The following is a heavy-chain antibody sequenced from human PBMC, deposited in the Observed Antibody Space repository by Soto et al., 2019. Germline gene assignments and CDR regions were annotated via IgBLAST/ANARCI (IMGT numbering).Heavy chain of an antibody. CDR1: GYTFTSYG. J-gene: IGHJ4*02. V-gene: IGHV1-18*01. CDR3: ARVYNSGSGSYLMPGSWSFDF. CDR2: SNTFTGHT. D-gene: IGHD3-10*01. Sequence: QVQLLQSGAEVKKPGASVKVSCKASGYTFTSYGISWVRQATGQGLEWVGWSNTFTGHTEFAQKLQGRVTVTTDTSTSTASMEVGRLRYDDTAVYYCARVYNSGSGSYLMPGSWSFDFWGQGPMVTVSS.